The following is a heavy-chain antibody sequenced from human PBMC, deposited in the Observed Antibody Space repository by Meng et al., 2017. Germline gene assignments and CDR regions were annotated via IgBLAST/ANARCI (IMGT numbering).Heavy chain of an antibody. CDR1: VYTFTGYD. V-gene: IGHV1-2*06. Sequence: QWQRGRAVAGVKNVRSSVKVACKASVYTFTGYDRHWVRQSPGQGLEWMGRINPNSGGTNYAQKFQGRVTMTRDTSISTAYMELSRLRSDDTAVYYCYGDYSQGPNWGQGTLVTVSS. D-gene: IGHD4-17*01. J-gene: IGHJ4*02. CDR3: YGDYSQGPN. CDR2: INPNSGGT.